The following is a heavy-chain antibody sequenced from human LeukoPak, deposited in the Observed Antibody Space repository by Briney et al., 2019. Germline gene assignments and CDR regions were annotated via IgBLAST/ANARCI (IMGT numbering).Heavy chain of an antibody. Sequence: GGSLRLSCAASGFTFSSYAMHWVRQAPGKGLEWVAVISYDGSNKYYADSVKGRFTISRDNSKNTLYLQMNSLRAEDTAVYYCARATRYYFDYWGQGTLVTVSS. J-gene: IGHJ4*02. CDR1: GFTFSSYA. V-gene: IGHV3-30*14. CDR3: ARATRYYFDY. CDR2: ISYDGSNK.